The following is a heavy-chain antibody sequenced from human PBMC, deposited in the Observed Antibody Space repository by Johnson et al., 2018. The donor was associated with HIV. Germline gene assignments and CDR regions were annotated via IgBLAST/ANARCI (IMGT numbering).Heavy chain of an antibody. CDR3: ARGSQEMVTIWNAFDI. D-gene: IGHD5-24*01. J-gene: IGHJ3*02. CDR1: GFTFSSYA. Sequence: QVQLVESGGGVVQPGRSLRLSCAASGFTFSSYAMHWVRQAPGKGLEWVAVISYDEIDKYYADSVTGRFTVSRDNSKNTLYLQMNSLRGEDMAVYYCARGSQEMVTIWNAFDIWGQGTMVTVSS. CDR2: ISYDEIDK. V-gene: IGHV3-30*03.